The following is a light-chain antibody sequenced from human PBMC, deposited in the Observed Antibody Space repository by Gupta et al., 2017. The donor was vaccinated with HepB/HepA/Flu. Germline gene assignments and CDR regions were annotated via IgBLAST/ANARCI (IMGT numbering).Light chain of an antibody. Sequence: SDVLTPPRSGSVAPGTTAWFTCGGNNIGRKSVHWYQQKPGRAPVLVVYDDCDRPSGIPERFSGSNSGNTATMTISRVEAGDEADYYCHVWDSSSDHPVFGGGTKLTVL. CDR3: HVWDSSSDHPV. J-gene: IGLJ2*01. V-gene: IGLV3-21*03. CDR2: DDC. CDR1: NIGRKS.